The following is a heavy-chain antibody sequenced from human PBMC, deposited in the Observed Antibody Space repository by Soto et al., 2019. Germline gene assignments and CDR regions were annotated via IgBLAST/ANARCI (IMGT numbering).Heavy chain of an antibody. CDR3: ARDRSSSSWAYYFDY. CDR1: GGSISSCGYY. D-gene: IGHD6-13*01. CDR2: IYYSGST. J-gene: IGHJ4*02. V-gene: IGHV4-31*03. Sequence: PSETLSLTCTVSGGSISSCGYYWSWIRQHPGKGLEWIGYIYYSGSTYYNPSLKSRVTISVDTSKNQFSLKLSSVTAADTAVYYCARDRSSSSWAYYFDYWGQGTLVTVSS.